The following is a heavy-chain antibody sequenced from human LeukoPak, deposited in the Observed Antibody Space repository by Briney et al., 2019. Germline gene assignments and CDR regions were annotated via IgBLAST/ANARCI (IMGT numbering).Heavy chain of an antibody. J-gene: IGHJ4*02. Sequence: ASVKVSCKASGYTFTSYGISWVRQAPGQGLEWMGWISAYNGNTNYAQKLQGRVAMTTDTSTSTAYMELRSLRSDDTAVYHCARANWLRRPDYWGQGTLVTVSS. CDR3: ARANWLRRPDY. CDR1: GYTFTSYG. V-gene: IGHV1-18*01. D-gene: IGHD3-9*01. CDR2: ISAYNGNT.